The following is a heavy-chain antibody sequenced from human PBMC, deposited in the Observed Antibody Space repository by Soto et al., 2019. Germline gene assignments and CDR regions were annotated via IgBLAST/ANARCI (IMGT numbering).Heavy chain of an antibody. CDR1: GYTFTSYG. Sequence: ASGKVSCKASGYTFTSYGISWGRQAPGQGLEGMGWISAYSGKTNYAQKLQGRVTMTTDTSTSRAYMELRGLRSDNTAVYYCAGWWDRLNWFDPWGQGTLVTVSS. V-gene: IGHV1-18*04. CDR2: ISAYSGKT. D-gene: IGHD1-26*01. CDR3: AGWWDRLNWFDP. J-gene: IGHJ5*02.